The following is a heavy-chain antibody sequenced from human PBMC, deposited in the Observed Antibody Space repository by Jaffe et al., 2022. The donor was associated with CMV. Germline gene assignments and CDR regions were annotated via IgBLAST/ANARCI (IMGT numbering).Heavy chain of an antibody. D-gene: IGHD3-22*01. CDR1: GFTFSSYW. CDR2: INSDGSST. J-gene: IGHJ4*02. Sequence: EVQLVESGGGLVQPGGSLRLSCAASGFTFSSYWIHWVRQAPGKGLVWVSCINSDGSSTSYADSVKGRFTISRDNAKSTLYLQMNSLRAEDTAVYYCRYYDTNGYSDYWGQGTVVTVSS. V-gene: IGHV3-74*01. CDR3: RYYDTNGYSDY.